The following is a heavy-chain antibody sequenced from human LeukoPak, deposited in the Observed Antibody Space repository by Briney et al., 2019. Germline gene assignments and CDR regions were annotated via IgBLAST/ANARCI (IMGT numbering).Heavy chain of an antibody. Sequence: GGSLRLSCAASGFTVSSNYMSWVRQAPGKGLEWVSVIYSGGRTYYADSVKGRFTISRDNSKNTLYLQMNSLRAEDTAVYYCAKESGIRSYGAYFPHWGQGTLVTVSS. V-gene: IGHV3-66*01. CDR2: IYSGGRT. J-gene: IGHJ1*01. CDR3: AKESGIRSYGAYFPH. D-gene: IGHD4-17*01. CDR1: GFTVSSNY.